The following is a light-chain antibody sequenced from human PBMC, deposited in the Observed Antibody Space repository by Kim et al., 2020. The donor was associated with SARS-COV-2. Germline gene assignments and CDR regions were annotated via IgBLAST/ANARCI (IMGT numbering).Light chain of an antibody. CDR2: SAF. CDR1: QSVNSN. CDR3: HQYDSWPET. V-gene: IGKV3-15*01. Sequence: ETVMTQSPATLSVSPGDRVTLSCRASQSVNSNLAWYQQKPGQAPRLLIYSAFSRAAGIPARFGGSGSGTDFTLTISSLQSEDFALYYCHQYDSWPETFGQGTKLEI. J-gene: IGKJ2*01.